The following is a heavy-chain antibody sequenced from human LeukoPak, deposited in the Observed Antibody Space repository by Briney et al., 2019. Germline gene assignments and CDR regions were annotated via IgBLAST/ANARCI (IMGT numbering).Heavy chain of an antibody. Sequence: QTGGSLRLSCTASGFTFGDYAMSWVRQAPVKGLEWVGFIRSKAYGGTTEYAASVKGRFTISRDDSKSIAYLQMNSLKTEDTAVYYSTRDPVVAAYSYYFDYWGQGTLVTVSS. J-gene: IGHJ4*02. CDR3: TRDPVVAAYSYYFDY. CDR2: IRSKAYGGTT. V-gene: IGHV3-49*04. CDR1: GFTFGDYA. D-gene: IGHD2-15*01.